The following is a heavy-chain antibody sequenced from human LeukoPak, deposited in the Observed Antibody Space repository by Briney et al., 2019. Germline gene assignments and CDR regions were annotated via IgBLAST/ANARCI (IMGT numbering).Heavy chain of an antibody. D-gene: IGHD5-18*01. CDR3: ARGLNSYGQYNWFDP. J-gene: IGHJ5*02. V-gene: IGHV1-2*02. CDR1: GYTFTGYY. Sequence: ASVKVSCKASGYTFTGYYMHWVRQAPGQGLEWMGWINPNSGGTNYAQKFQGRVTMTRDTSISTAYMELSRLRPEDTAVYYCARGLNSYGQYNWFDPWGQGTLVTVSS. CDR2: INPNSGGT.